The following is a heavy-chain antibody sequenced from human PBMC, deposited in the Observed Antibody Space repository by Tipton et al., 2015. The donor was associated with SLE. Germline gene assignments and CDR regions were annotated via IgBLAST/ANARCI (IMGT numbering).Heavy chain of an antibody. Sequence: TLSLTCAVYGGSFSGYYWSWIRQPPGKGLEWIGYIHDSGRTNYNPSLKSRVTISVDTSNNQFSLKLSSVTAADTAMYYCARLSGSGSYYFSDYWGQGTLVTVSS. D-gene: IGHD3-10*01. J-gene: IGHJ4*02. V-gene: IGHV4-59*08. CDR3: ARLSGSGSYYFSDY. CDR1: GGSFSGYY. CDR2: IHDSGRT.